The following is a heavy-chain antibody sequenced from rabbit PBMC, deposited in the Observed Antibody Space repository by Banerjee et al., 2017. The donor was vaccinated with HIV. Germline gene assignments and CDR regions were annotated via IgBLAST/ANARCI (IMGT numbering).Heavy chain of an antibody. CDR2: IYSGSSGDT. V-gene: IGHV1S40*01. Sequence: EEAGGGLVKPGASLTLTCTASGFSFSSGYYMYWVRQAPGKGLEWIACIYSGSSGDTDYANWAKGRFTISKTSSTTVTLQMTSLTAADTATYLCARDLAGVIGWNFNLWGPGTLVTVS. CDR3: ARDLAGVIGWNFNL. CDR1: GFSFSSGYY. J-gene: IGHJ4*01. D-gene: IGHD4-1*01.